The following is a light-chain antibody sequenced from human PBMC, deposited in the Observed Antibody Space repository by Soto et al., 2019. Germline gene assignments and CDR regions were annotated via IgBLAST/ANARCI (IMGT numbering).Light chain of an antibody. Sequence: DIQMTQSPSFVSASVGDRVTITCRASQDITNWLAWYQQKPGKAPKVLIYAAYSLESGVPSRFSGSRSGTEYTLTISSLQPEDFATYHCQQAKTFPLTFGGGTKVESK. CDR1: QDITNW. V-gene: IGKV1-12*01. J-gene: IGKJ4*01. CDR3: QQAKTFPLT. CDR2: AAY.